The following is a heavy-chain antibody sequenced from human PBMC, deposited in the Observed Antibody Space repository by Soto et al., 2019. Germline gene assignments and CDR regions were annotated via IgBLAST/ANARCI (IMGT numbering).Heavy chain of an antibody. D-gene: IGHD4-17*01. CDR1: GFTFSSYG. V-gene: IGHV3-30*18. CDR3: AKDEYDYGDHTYYFDY. J-gene: IGHJ4*02. CDR2: ISYDGSNK. Sequence: QVQLVESGGGVVQPGRSLRLSCAASGFTFSSYGMHWVRQAPGKGLEWVAVISYDGSNKYYADSVKGRFTISRDNSKNTLYLQMNSLRAEDTAVYYCAKDEYDYGDHTYYFDYWGQGTLVTVSS.